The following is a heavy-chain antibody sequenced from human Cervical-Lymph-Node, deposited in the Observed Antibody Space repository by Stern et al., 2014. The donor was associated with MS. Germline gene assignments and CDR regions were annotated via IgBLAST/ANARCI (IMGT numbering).Heavy chain of an antibody. V-gene: IGHV3-33*01. J-gene: IGHJ6*02. CDR3: AREGCSSTSCYAYYYYYGMDV. CDR2: IWYDGSNK. Sequence: MQLVESGGGVVQPGRSLRLSCAASGFTFSSYGMHWVRQAPGKGLEWVAVIWYDGSNKYYADSVKGRFTISRDNSKNTLYLQMNSLRAEDTAVYYCAREGCSSTSCYAYYYYYGMDVWGQGTTVTVSS. D-gene: IGHD2-2*01. CDR1: GFTFSSYG.